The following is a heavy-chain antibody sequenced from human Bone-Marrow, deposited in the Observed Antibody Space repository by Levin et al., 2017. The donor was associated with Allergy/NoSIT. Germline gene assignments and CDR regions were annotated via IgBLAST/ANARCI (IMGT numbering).Heavy chain of an antibody. V-gene: IGHV4-30-4*01. CDR3: ARVAGMGYDSSGHYAYGMDV. CDR1: SGSFSSGDYH. J-gene: IGHJ6*01. D-gene: IGHD3-22*01. CDR2: INYSGTT. Sequence: SETLSLTCTVSSGSFSSGDYHWSWIRQSPGKGLEWIGYINYSGTTSYNPSLKSRVTISVDTSKNQFSLKLSSVTAADTAVYFCARVAGMGYDSSGHYAYGMDVWGQGTTVTVSS.